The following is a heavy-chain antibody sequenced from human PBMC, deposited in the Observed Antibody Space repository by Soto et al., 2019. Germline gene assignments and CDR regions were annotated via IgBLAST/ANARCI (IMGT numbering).Heavy chain of an antibody. CDR3: ARSVAVAGLDY. V-gene: IGHV3-30-3*01. Sequence: QVQLVESGGGVVQPGRSLRLSCAASGFTLSSYSVHWVRQAPGRGLEWVGVISYDGNKKYYEDSVKGRCSISRDTSNNTVHLQMNSLRPEDTAVYYCARSVAVAGLDYWGQGTLVTVSS. CDR1: GFTLSSYS. J-gene: IGHJ4*02. CDR2: ISYDGNKK. D-gene: IGHD6-19*01.